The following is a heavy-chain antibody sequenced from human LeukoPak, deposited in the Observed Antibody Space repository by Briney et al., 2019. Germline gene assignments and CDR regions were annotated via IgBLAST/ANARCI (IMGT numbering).Heavy chain of an antibody. CDR3: TKLEGRYGEGFFDY. CDR1: GFTVSSNY. Sequence: GGSLRLSCAASGFTVSSNYMSWVRHPAGKGLEWVSVLYSGGATFYADSVKGRFTISRDTSNNTLYRQMTDLRADDTAVYYCTKLEGRYGEGFFDYWGQGTLVTVSS. D-gene: IGHD6-19*01. CDR2: LYSGGAT. J-gene: IGHJ4*02. V-gene: IGHV3-53*01.